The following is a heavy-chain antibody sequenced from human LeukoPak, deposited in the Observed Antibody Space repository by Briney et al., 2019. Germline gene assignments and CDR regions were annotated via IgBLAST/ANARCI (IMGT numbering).Heavy chain of an antibody. CDR2: LYYSGST. D-gene: IGHD3-10*01. CDR1: GGSISSYY. Sequence: SETLSLTCTVSGGSISSYYWSWIRQPPGKGLEWIGCLYYSGSTNYNPSLKSRVTISLDTSRSQFSLKLNSVTAADTAMYYCTRLHYDKSGRGDWFDSWGQGTLVTVSS. J-gene: IGHJ5*01. V-gene: IGHV4-59*12. CDR3: TRLHYDKSGRGDWFDS.